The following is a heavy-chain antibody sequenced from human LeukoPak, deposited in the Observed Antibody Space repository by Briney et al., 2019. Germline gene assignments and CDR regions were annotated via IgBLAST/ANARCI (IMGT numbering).Heavy chain of an antibody. J-gene: IGHJ4*02. Sequence: GGSLRLSCAASGFTFDDYGLSWVRQAPGKGLEWVSGINWNGGSTGYADSVKGRFTISRDNAKNSLYLQMNSLRAEDTAVYYCARVPYYYDRALDYWGQGTLVTVSS. CDR2: INWNGGST. D-gene: IGHD3-22*01. CDR1: GFTFDDYG. CDR3: ARVPYYYDRALDY. V-gene: IGHV3-20*04.